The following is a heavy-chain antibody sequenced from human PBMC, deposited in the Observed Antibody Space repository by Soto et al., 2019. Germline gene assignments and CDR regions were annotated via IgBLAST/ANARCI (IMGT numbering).Heavy chain of an antibody. J-gene: IGHJ6*02. Sequence: QVQLVQSGAEVKKPGASVKVSCKASGYTFTSYGISWVRQAPGQGLEWMGWISAYNGNTNYAQKLQGRVTMTTDTSTSTAYMELRSRRSDDTAVYYCARVGSGWDTNYYYYGMDVWGQGTTVTVSS. V-gene: IGHV1-18*01. CDR3: ARVGSGWDTNYYYYGMDV. CDR1: GYTFTSYG. CDR2: ISAYNGNT. D-gene: IGHD6-19*01.